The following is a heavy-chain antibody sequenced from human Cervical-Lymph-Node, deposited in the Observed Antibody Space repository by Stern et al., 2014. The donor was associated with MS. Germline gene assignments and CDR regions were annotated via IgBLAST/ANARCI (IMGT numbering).Heavy chain of an antibody. J-gene: IGHJ4*02. CDR2: IWYDGSNP. V-gene: IGHV3-33*01. D-gene: IGHD6-13*01. CDR1: GFSFSRYA. CDR3: ASAYSSSHYYFDY. Sequence: VQLEESGGGVVQPGRSLRLSCAASGFSFSRYAMHWVRQAPGKGLEWVALIWYDGSNPYYADSATGRFTISRDNFKNTLYLQMNSLRAEDTAVYYCASAYSSSHYYFDYWGQGTLVTVSS.